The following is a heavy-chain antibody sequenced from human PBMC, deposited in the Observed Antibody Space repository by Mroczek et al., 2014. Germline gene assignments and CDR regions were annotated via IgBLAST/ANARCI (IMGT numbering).Heavy chain of an antibody. CDR2: IWYDGSNK. D-gene: IGHD1-20*01. J-gene: IGHJ4*02. V-gene: IGHV3-33*01. CDR3: ARDGYNWRAFDY. CDR1: GFTFSSYG. Sequence: QVQLVQSGGGVVQPGRSLRLSCAASGFTFSSYGMHWVRQAPGKGLEWVAVIWYDGSNKYYADSVKGRFTISRDNSKNTLYLQMNSLRAEDTAVYYCARDGYNWRAFDYWGQGTLVTVSS.